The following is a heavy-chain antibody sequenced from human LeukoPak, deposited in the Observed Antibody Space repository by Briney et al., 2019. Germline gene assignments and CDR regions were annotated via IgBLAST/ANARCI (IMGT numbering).Heavy chain of an antibody. V-gene: IGHV3-23*01. CDR2: ITGSDGST. D-gene: IGHD6-13*01. Sequence: GGSLRLSCAAFGFTFSSYAMSWVRQAPGRGLEWVSAITGSDGSTYYADSVKGRFTISRDNSKNTLYLQMDSLRAEDTAVYYCARERATYRSSWYFDYWGQGTLVIVSS. CDR1: GFTFSSYA. J-gene: IGHJ4*02. CDR3: ARERATYRSSWYFDY.